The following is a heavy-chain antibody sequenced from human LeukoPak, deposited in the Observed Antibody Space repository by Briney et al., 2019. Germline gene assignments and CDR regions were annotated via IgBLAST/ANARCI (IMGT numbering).Heavy chain of an antibody. Sequence: TGGSLRLSCAASGFTVSSNSMSWLRQAPGKGLEWVSVIYSGGSTYYADSVKGRFTISRDNSKNTLYLQMNSLRAEDTAVYYCAREFGAYSSGWSEYWGQGTLVTVSS. CDR2: IYSGGST. CDR1: GFTVSSNS. D-gene: IGHD6-19*01. V-gene: IGHV3-53*01. J-gene: IGHJ4*02. CDR3: AREFGAYSSGWSEY.